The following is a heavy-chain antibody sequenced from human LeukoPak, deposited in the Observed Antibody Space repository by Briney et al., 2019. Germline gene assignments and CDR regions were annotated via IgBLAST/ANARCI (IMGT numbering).Heavy chain of an antibody. J-gene: IGHJ5*02. Sequence: GGSLRLSCAASGFTFSSYSMNWVRQAPGKGLEWVSSISSSSSYIYYADSVKGRFTISRDNAKNSLYLQMNSLRAEDTAVYYCARDPTTVTTYNWFDHWGQGTLVTVSS. CDR3: ARDPTTVTTYNWFDH. CDR2: ISSSSSYI. V-gene: IGHV3-21*01. D-gene: IGHD4-17*01. CDR1: GFTFSSYS.